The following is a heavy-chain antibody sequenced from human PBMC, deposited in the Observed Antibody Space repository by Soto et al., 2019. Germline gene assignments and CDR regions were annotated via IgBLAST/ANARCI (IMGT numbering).Heavy chain of an antibody. V-gene: IGHV4-59*01. CDR3: ARWDPSGGDDKITATPSFAFDY. D-gene: IGHD5-18*01. Sequence: QVQLQESGPGLVKPSETLSLTCTVSGGSISSYYWSWIRQPPGKGLEWIGYIYYSGSTNYNPSLKSRVTISVDTSKNQFSLKLSSVTAADTAVYYCARWDPSGGDDKITATPSFAFDYWGQGTLVTVSS. CDR1: GGSISSYY. J-gene: IGHJ4*02. CDR2: IYYSGST.